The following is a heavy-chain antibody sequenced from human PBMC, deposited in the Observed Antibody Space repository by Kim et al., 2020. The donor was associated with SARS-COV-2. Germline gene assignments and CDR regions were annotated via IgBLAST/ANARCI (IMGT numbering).Heavy chain of an antibody. V-gene: IGHV3-43*01. D-gene: IGHD6-6*01. Sequence: GGSLRLSCAASGFTFDDYTMHWVRQAPGKGLEWVSLISWDGGSTYYADSVKGRFTISRDNSKNSLYLQMNSLRTEDTALYYCAKVIAARPGDPYYYYGMDVWGQGTTVTVSS. CDR3: AKVIAARPGDPYYYYGMDV. CDR1: GFTFDDYT. J-gene: IGHJ6*02. CDR2: ISWDGGST.